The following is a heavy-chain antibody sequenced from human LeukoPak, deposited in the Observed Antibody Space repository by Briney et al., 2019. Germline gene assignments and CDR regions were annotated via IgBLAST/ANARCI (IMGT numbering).Heavy chain of an antibody. CDR2: IRPDVDER. CDR1: GFTFSSYW. Sequence: GGSLRLSCAASGFTFSSYWMNWVRQAPGMGLEWVANIRPDVDERHYVESVRGRFTISRDNAKNLLYLQMNSLRADDTAVYYCAREDGKFDYWGQGTLVTVSP. V-gene: IGHV3-7*01. J-gene: IGHJ4*02. CDR3: AREDGKFDY.